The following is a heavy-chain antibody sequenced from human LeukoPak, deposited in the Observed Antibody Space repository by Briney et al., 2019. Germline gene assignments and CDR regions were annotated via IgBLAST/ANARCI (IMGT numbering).Heavy chain of an antibody. Sequence: GGSLRLYCAASGFSFDDYAMHWVRQAPGKGPEWVSGISWNSDTIGYVDSVKGRFTIARDNAKNSLYLQMNSLRAEDTALYYCAKDISGTYLAALDYWGQGTLVTVSS. CDR1: GFSFDDYA. V-gene: IGHV3-9*01. D-gene: IGHD1-26*01. CDR2: ISWNSDTI. J-gene: IGHJ4*02. CDR3: AKDISGTYLAALDY.